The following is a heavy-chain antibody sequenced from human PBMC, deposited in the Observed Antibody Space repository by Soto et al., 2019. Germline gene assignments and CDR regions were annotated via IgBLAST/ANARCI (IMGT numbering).Heavy chain of an antibody. Sequence: QIALQESGPTVVKPTQTLTLTCTFSGFSLTTTGVGVGWIRHAPGKALAWLAMVYWNDERRYSPSLKSRLTITQDTSKNQVVLTMTYMDPVDTATYVCAHYDSSGYFSHFDSWGQGTLVTVSS. V-gene: IGHV2-5*01. D-gene: IGHD3-22*01. CDR1: GFSLTTTGVG. CDR2: VYWNDER. J-gene: IGHJ4*02. CDR3: AHYDSSGYFSHFDS.